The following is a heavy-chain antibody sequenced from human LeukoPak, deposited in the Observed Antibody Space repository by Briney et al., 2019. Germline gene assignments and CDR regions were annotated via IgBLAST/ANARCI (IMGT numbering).Heavy chain of an antibody. Sequence: SVKVSCKASGGTFSSYAISWVRQAPGQGLEWMGRIIPIFGIANYAQKFQGRVTITADKSTSTAYMELSSLRSEDTAVYYCARDDCSSTSCYLNWYFDLWGRGTLVTVPS. CDR2: IIPIFGIA. CDR1: GGTFSSYA. CDR3: ARDDCSSTSCYLNWYFDL. V-gene: IGHV1-69*04. D-gene: IGHD2-2*01. J-gene: IGHJ2*01.